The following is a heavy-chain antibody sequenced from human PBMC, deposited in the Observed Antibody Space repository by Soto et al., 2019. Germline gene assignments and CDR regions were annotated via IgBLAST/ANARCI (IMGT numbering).Heavy chain of an antibody. D-gene: IGHD3-22*01. CDR2: IWNDGSNE. Sequence: GGSLRLSCAASGFTFSSYEMNWVRPAPGKGLEWVAIIWNDGSNEYYADSVKGRFTISRDNSKNTVYLQVSKLRAGDTAVYFCARDQTDSGGYSDSWGQGTLVTVAS. CDR1: GFTFSSYE. CDR3: ARDQTDSGGYSDS. J-gene: IGHJ4*02. V-gene: IGHV3-33*08.